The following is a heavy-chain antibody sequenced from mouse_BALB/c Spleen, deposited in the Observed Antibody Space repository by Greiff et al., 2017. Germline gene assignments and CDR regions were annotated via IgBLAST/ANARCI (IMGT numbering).Heavy chain of an antibody. J-gene: IGHJ3*01. CDR1: GFTFSSFG. V-gene: IGHV5-17*02. Sequence: VQLKESGGGLVQPGGSRKLSCAASGFTFSSFGMHWVRQAPEKGLEWVAYISSGSSTIYYADTVKGRFTISRDNPKNTLFLQMTSLRSEDTAMYYCARDGYTWFAYWGQGTLVTVSA. D-gene: IGHD1-2*01. CDR2: ISSGSSTI. CDR3: ARDGYTWFAY.